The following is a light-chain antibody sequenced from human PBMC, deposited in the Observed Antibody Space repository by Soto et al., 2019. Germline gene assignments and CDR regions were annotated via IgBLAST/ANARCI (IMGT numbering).Light chain of an antibody. J-gene: IGKJ2*01. Sequence: IALTQSPGTQSLSPGERATLSCRASQRCSSNYVAWYQHKPGQAPRLLIHGASIRATGIPDRFSGSGSGTDFTLTISRLEPEDFAVYYCHQYGTLPYAFGQGTKLQIK. CDR2: GAS. CDR1: QRCSSNY. CDR3: HQYGTLPYA. V-gene: IGKV3-20*01.